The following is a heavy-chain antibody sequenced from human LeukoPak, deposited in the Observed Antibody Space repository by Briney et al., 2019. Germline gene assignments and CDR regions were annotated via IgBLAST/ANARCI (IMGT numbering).Heavy chain of an antibody. CDR3: ARRSGIAVAGAFDY. CDR1: GFTFSNYW. J-gene: IGHJ4*02. Sequence: GGSLRLSCAASGFTFSNYWMSWVRQAPGKGLEWVANIKQDGSEKYYVDSVKGRFTISRDNAKNSLYLQMNSLRAEDTAVYYCARRSGIAVAGAFDYWGQGTLVTVSS. V-gene: IGHV3-7*03. D-gene: IGHD6-19*01. CDR2: IKQDGSEK.